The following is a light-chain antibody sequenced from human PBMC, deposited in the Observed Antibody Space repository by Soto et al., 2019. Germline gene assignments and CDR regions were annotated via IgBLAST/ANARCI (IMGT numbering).Light chain of an antibody. CDR3: QQYNNWPQT. V-gene: IGKV3-15*01. CDR2: GAS. Sequence: EIVMTQSPGTLSVSPGESATLSCRSSQSASINLAWYQQKPGQTPRLLIYGASTRGTGIPARFRGSGSGTEFTLTISSLQSEDFAVYYCQQYNNWPQTCGQGTKVEIK. CDR1: QSASIN. J-gene: IGKJ1*01.